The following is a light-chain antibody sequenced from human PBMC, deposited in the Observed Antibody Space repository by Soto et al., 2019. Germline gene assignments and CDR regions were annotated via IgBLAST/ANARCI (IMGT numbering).Light chain of an antibody. CDR2: GAC. J-gene: IGKJ1*01. V-gene: IGKV3-15*01. CDR3: QQYNNWPLPWT. Sequence: EIVVTGSRATLSVSRGGRATLSWRGGQSVSSNLAWYQQKPGQAPRPLIYGACTRATGIPARFSGSGYRPEFTLAISSLQSEDFALHYCQQYNNWPLPWTFGQGTKVDI. CDR1: QSVSSN.